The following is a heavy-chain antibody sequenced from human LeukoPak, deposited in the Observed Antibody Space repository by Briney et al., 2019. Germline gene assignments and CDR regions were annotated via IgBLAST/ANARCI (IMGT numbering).Heavy chain of an antibody. CDR1: GGTFSSYA. J-gene: IGHJ4*02. Sequence: ASVKVSCKASGGTFSSYAICWVRQAPGQGLEWMGGIIPIFGTANYAQKSQGRVTITADESTSTAYMEPSSLRSEDTAVYYCARATYYHDSSGYYPSDYWGQGTLVTVSS. CDR2: IIPIFGTA. V-gene: IGHV1-69*13. CDR3: ARATYYHDSSGYYPSDY. D-gene: IGHD3-22*01.